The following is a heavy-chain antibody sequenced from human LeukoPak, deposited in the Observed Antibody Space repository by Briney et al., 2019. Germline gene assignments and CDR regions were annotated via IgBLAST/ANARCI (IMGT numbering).Heavy chain of an antibody. CDR1: GGTFSSYA. CDR3: ATTAYCSSTSCYFYYFDY. D-gene: IGHD2-2*01. V-gene: IGHV1-69*13. Sequence: SVKVSCKASGGTFSSYAISWVRQAPGQGLEWMGGIIPIFGTANYAQKFQGRVTITADESTSTAYMELSSLRSEDTAVYYCATTAYCSSTSCYFYYFDYWGQGTLVTVSS. J-gene: IGHJ4*02. CDR2: IIPIFGTA.